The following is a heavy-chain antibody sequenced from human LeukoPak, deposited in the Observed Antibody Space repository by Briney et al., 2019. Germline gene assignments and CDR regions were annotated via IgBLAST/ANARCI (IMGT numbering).Heavy chain of an antibody. CDR3: ARDYYYGSGSYYNVVPPYYYGMDV. V-gene: IGHV1-18*01. CDR1: GYTFTSYG. D-gene: IGHD3-10*01. CDR2: ISAYNGNT. Sequence: ASVKVSCKASGYTFTSYGIIWVRQAPGQGLEWMGWISAYNGNTNYAQKLQGRVTMTTDTSTSTAYMELRSLRSDDTAVYYCARDYYYGSGSYYNVVPPYYYGMDVWGQGTTVTASS. J-gene: IGHJ6*02.